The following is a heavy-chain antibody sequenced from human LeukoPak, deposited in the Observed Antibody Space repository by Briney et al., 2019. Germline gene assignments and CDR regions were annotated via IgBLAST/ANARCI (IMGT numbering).Heavy chain of an antibody. CDR1: GYTFTGYY. J-gene: IGHJ5*02. CDR2: INPNSGAT. V-gene: IGHV1-2*02. Sequence: ASVKVSCKASGYTFTGYYMHWVRQAPGQGLEWMGWINPNSGATNYAQNFQGRVTVTRDTSISTAYMELSSLRSDDTAVYYCARDGLIYCTNGVCYDWFDPWGQGTLVTVSS. D-gene: IGHD2-8*01. CDR3: ARDGLIYCTNGVCYDWFDP.